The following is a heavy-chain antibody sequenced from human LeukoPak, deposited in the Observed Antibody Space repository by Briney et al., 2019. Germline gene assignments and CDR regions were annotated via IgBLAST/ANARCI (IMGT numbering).Heavy chain of an antibody. D-gene: IGHD6-19*01. CDR1: GFTFSSYG. V-gene: IGHV3-30*18. Sequence: GRSLRLSCAASGFTFSSYGMHWVRQAPCKGLEWVAVISYDGSNKYYADSVRGRFTISRDNSKNTLYLQMNRLRVEDTAIYYCAKEFTGGWPFDSWGQGTLVTVSS. CDR3: AKEFTGGWPFDS. J-gene: IGHJ4*02. CDR2: ISYDGSNK.